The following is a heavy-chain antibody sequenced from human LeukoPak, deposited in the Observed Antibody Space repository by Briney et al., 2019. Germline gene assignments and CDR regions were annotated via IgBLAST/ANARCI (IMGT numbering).Heavy chain of an antibody. J-gene: IGHJ4*02. CDR3: ARVRIVGAMVFDY. V-gene: IGHV4-39*01. D-gene: IGHD1-26*01. Sequence: PSETLSLTCTVSGDSISSTSYYWGWIRQPPGKGLEWIGNIYYSGSTYYNPSLKSRVTISEDTSKNQFSLKLSSVTAADTAVYYCARVRIVGAMVFDYWGQGTLVTVSS. CDR2: IYYSGST. CDR1: GDSISSTSYY.